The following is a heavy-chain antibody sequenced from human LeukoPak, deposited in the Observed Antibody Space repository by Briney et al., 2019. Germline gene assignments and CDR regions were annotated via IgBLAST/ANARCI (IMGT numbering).Heavy chain of an antibody. CDR2: IKSKTDGGTT. D-gene: IGHD1-26*01. CDR3: ATEMRWESTHDY. CDR1: GFTFSNAW. J-gene: IGHJ4*02. V-gene: IGHV3-15*01. Sequence: PGGSLRLSCAASGFTFSNAWMTWVRQAPGKGLEWVGRIKSKTDGGTTDYAAPLKGRFTISRDDSKNTLYLQMNSLKTEDTAVYYCATEMRWESTHDYWGQGTLVTVSS.